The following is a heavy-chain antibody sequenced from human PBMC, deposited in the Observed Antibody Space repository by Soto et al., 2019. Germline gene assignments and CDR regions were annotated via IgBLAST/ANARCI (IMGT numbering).Heavy chain of an antibody. CDR2: IYYSGST. J-gene: IGHJ6*03. V-gene: IGHV4-59*01. CDR3: ARVSVDYGDYDYYYYYMDV. CDR1: GGSIRSYY. D-gene: IGHD4-17*01. Sequence: SETLCLTCTVAGGSIRSYYWSWIRQPPGKGLEWIGYIYYSGSTNYNPSLKSRVTISVDTSKNQFSLKLSSVTAADTAVYYCARVSVDYGDYDYYYYYMDVWGKGTTVTVSS.